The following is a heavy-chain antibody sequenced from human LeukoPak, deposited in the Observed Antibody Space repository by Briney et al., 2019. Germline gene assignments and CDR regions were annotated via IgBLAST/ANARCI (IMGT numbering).Heavy chain of an antibody. V-gene: IGHV1-69*13. D-gene: IGHD3-3*01. CDR2: IITNFGTT. Sequence: ASVKVSCKASGGTFINYAISWVRQAPGQGLEWTGGIITNFGTTNYAQKYQGRVTITADESTSTVYMELSSLRSEDTAVYYCARPRTYYDFWRGYPPFDYWGQGTLVTVSS. J-gene: IGHJ4*02. CDR1: GGTFINYA. CDR3: ARPRTYYDFWRGYPPFDY.